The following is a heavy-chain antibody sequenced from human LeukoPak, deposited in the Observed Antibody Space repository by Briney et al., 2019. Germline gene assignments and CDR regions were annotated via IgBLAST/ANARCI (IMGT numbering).Heavy chain of an antibody. V-gene: IGHV1-46*01. D-gene: IGHD3-22*01. Sequence: ASVKVSCKASGYTFTGYYMHWVRQAPGQGLEWMGIINPSGGSTSYAQKFQGRVTMTRDTSTSTVYMELSSLRSEDTAVYYCARPASGYYPIYYWGQGTLVTVSS. J-gene: IGHJ4*02. CDR2: INPSGGST. CDR3: ARPASGYYPIYY. CDR1: GYTFTGYY.